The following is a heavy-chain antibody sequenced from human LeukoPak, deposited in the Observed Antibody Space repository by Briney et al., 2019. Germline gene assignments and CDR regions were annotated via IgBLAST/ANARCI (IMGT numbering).Heavy chain of an antibody. Sequence: PGGSLRLSCAASGFTFSNYGMSWVRQAPGKGLEWVSVISGSGGSTYYEDSVKGRFTISRDKSKSTLYLQMNSLRAEDTAVYYCAKALYSSSWYGDYWGQGTLVTVSS. V-gene: IGHV3-23*01. J-gene: IGHJ4*02. D-gene: IGHD6-13*01. CDR3: AKALYSSSWYGDY. CDR2: ISGSGGST. CDR1: GFTFSNYG.